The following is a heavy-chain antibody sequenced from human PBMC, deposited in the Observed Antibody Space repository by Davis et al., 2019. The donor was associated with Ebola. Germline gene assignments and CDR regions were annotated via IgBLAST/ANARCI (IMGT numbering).Heavy chain of an antibody. D-gene: IGHD1-14*01. CDR3: AREGIITSGLDV. CDR2: ISSSTSGTTTV. J-gene: IGHJ6*02. V-gene: IGHV3-48*02. Sequence: GESLKISCAASGFTLGANTMDWVRQAPGKGLEWVSYISSSTSGTTTVYYADSVKGRFTVSRDDARNSLSLQMNSLRDDDTAIYYCAREGIITSGLDVWGQGTTVTVSS. CDR1: GFTLGANT.